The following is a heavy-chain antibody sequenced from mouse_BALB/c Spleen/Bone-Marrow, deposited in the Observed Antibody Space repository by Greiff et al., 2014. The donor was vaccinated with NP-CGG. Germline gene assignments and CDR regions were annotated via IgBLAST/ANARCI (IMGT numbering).Heavy chain of an antibody. CDR3: ARSNYVGYYAMDY. CDR1: GFTFSSFG. CDR2: ISSASSTI. V-gene: IGHV5-17*02. D-gene: IGHD1-1*01. J-gene: IGHJ4*01. Sequence: EVQLVESEGGLVQPGGSRKLSCAASGFTFSSFGIHWVRQAPEKGLEWVAYISSASSTIYYADTVKGRFTISRDNPKNTLFLQMTSLRSEDTAMYYCARSNYVGYYAMDYWGQGTSVTVSS.